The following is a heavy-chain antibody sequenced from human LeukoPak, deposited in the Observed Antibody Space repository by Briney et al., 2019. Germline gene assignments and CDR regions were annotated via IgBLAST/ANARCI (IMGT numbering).Heavy chain of an antibody. D-gene: IGHD2-15*01. Sequence: VASVKVSCKASGYTFTGYYMHWVRQAPGQGLEWMGWINPNSGGTNYAQKFQGRVTMTRDTSISTAYMELSSLRSEDTAVYYCARTPFHCSGGSCYPGGWFDPWGQGTLVTVSS. CDR2: INPNSGGT. V-gene: IGHV1-2*02. CDR1: GYTFTGYY. J-gene: IGHJ5*02. CDR3: ARTPFHCSGGSCYPGGWFDP.